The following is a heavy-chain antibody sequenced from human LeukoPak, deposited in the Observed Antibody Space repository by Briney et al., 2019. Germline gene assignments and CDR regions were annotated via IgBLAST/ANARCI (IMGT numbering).Heavy chain of an antibody. CDR1: GGTFISYA. D-gene: IGHD4-17*01. Sequence: ASVKVSCKASGGTFISYAISWVRQAPGQGLEWMGGIIPIFGTANYAQKFQGRVTITADESTSTAYMELSSLRSEDTAVYYCARDESGVTSYYYGMDVWGQGTTVTVSS. CDR3: ARDESGVTSYYYGMDV. J-gene: IGHJ6*02. V-gene: IGHV1-69*13. CDR2: IIPIFGTA.